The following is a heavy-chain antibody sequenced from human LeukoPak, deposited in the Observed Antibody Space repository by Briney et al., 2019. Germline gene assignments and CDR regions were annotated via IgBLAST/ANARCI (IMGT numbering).Heavy chain of an antibody. J-gene: IGHJ4*02. D-gene: IGHD5-18*01. CDR1: GYTFTSYY. Sequence: ASVNVSCKASGYTFTSYYMHWVRQAPGQGLEWMGIINPSGGSTSYAQKFQGRVTMTRDTSTSTVYMELSSLRSEDTAVYYCARESAAMVTDDWGQGTLVTVSS. CDR3: ARESAAMVTDD. V-gene: IGHV1-46*01. CDR2: INPSGGST.